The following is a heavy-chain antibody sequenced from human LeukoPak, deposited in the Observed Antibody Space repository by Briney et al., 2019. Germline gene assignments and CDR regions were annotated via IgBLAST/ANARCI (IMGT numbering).Heavy chain of an antibody. V-gene: IGHV4-30-4*08. D-gene: IGHD6-13*01. Sequence: SETLSLTCAVYGGSFSGYYWSWIRQPPGKGLEWIGYIYYSGSTYYNPSLKSRVTISVDTSKNQFSLKLSSVTAADTAVYYCAREKDPGIAAAGTGFDYWGQGTLVTVSS. J-gene: IGHJ4*02. CDR3: AREKDPGIAAAGTGFDY. CDR2: IYYSGST. CDR1: GGSFSGYY.